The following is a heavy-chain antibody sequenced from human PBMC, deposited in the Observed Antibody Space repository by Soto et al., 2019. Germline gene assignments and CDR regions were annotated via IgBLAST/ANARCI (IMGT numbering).Heavy chain of an antibody. CDR1: GFTVTSNG. CDR2: ISPNGQGI. V-gene: IGHV3-23*01. CDR3: AKDRQYTRDYFHY. D-gene: IGHD2-2*02. Sequence: EVKLLESGGGLVQPGGSLRLSCGVSGFTVTSNGVSWVRQAPGKGLEWVSAISPNGQGIWYADSVKGRFTISRDISRNTVVLQMDSLRAEDTAVYYCAKDRQYTRDYFHYWGQGTLGTVSS. J-gene: IGHJ4*02.